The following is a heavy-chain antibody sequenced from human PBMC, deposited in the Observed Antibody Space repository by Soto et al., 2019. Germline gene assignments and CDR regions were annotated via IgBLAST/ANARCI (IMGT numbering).Heavy chain of an antibody. V-gene: IGHV1-18*01. J-gene: IGHJ1*01. Sequence: QVQLVQSGAEVKKPGASVKVSCKASGYTFTSYGISWVRQAPGQGLEWMGWISAYHGNTNFAQKLQGRVTMTTDTSTSTAYMELRSLRSDDTAVYYCARDREAVAVAVGEVAVELNFQHWGQGTLVTVSS. CDR2: ISAYHGNT. CDR3: ARDREAVAVAVGEVAVELNFQH. CDR1: GYTFTSYG. D-gene: IGHD6-19*01.